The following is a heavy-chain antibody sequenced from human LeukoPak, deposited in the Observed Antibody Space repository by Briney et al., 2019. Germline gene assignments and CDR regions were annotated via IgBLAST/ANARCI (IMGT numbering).Heavy chain of an antibody. CDR1: GGSISSYY. D-gene: IGHD6-19*01. CDR3: ARVVISGWYDHFDY. J-gene: IGHJ4*02. CDR2: IYYSGST. V-gene: IGHV4-59*01. Sequence: SETLSLTCTVSGGSISSYYWSWIRQPPGKGLEWIGYIYYSGSTNYNPSLKSRVTISVDTSKNQFSLKLSSVTAADTAVYYCARVVISGWYDHFDYWGQGTLVTVSS.